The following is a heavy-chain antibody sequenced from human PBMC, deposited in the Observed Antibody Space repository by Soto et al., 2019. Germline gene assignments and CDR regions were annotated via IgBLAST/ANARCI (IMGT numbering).Heavy chain of an antibody. CDR2: ISGSGGST. Sequence: EVQLLESGGGLVQPGGSLRLSCAASGFTFTSYAMSWFRKPPGKGLEWVSGISGSGGSTYYADSVKGRFTISRDNSKNTLYLQMNSLRAEDTAVYYCAKTLYYYDTGGYQWGQGTLVTVSS. CDR3: AKTLYYYDTGGYQ. D-gene: IGHD3-22*01. V-gene: IGHV3-23*01. J-gene: IGHJ4*02. CDR1: GFTFTSYA.